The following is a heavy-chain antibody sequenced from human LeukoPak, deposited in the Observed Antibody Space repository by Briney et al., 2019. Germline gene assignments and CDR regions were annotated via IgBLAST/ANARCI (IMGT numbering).Heavy chain of an antibody. Sequence: PGGSLRLSCAASGFTVSSNYMSWVRQAPGKGLEWVSVIYSGGSTYYADSVKGRFTTSRDNSKNTLYLQMNSLRAEDTAVYYCARSVRGVTALLAFDIWGQGTMVTVSS. CDR3: ARSVRGVTALLAFDI. D-gene: IGHD3-10*01. CDR2: IYSGGST. V-gene: IGHV3-66*02. J-gene: IGHJ3*02. CDR1: GFTVSSNY.